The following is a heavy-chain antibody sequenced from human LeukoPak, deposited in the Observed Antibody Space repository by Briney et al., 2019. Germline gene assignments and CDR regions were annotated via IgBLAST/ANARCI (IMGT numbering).Heavy chain of an antibody. V-gene: IGHV1-18*01. D-gene: IGHD3-16*02. CDR3: ARGDYVWGSYRFLELDH. Sequence: ASVKVSCKASGYTFTSYGISWVRQAPGQGLEWMGWISAYNGNTNYAQKFQGRVTITRDTSASTAYMELSSLRSEDTAVYYCARGDYVWGSYRFLELDHWGQGTLVTVSS. CDR1: GYTFTSYG. J-gene: IGHJ4*02. CDR2: ISAYNGNT.